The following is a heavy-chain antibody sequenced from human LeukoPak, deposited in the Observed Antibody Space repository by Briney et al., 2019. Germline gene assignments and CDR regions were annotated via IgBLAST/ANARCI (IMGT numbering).Heavy chain of an antibody. V-gene: IGHV6-1*01. CDR2: TYYRSKWYN. CDR1: GDSVSSNSAA. J-gene: IGHJ6*03. D-gene: IGHD2-2*01. Sequence: SQTLSLTCAISGDSVSSNSAAWNWIRQSPSRGLEWLGRTYYRSKWYNDYAVSVRSRITINPDTSKNQFSLQLNSVTPEDTAVYYCARDCIVVVPAAIGFVGYYYYMDVWGKGTTVTVSS. CDR3: ARDCIVVVPAAIGFVGYYYYMDV.